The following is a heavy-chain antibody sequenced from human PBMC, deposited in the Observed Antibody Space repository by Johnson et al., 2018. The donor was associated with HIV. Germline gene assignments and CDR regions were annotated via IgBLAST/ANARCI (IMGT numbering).Heavy chain of an antibody. CDR2: ISYDGSNK. Sequence: VQLVESGGGVVQPGRSLRLSCAASGFTFSSYTIHWVRQAPGKGLEWVAVISYDGSNKYYADSVKGRFTISRDNSKNTLYLQMNTLRADDTAVYYCARDPRDIVVVVAASDAFDIWGQGTMVTVSS. CDR1: GFTFSSYT. D-gene: IGHD2-15*01. J-gene: IGHJ3*02. CDR3: ARDPRDIVVVVAASDAFDI. V-gene: IGHV3-30*04.